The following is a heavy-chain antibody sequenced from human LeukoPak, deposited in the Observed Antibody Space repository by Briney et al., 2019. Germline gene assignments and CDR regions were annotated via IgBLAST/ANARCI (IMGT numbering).Heavy chain of an antibody. CDR3: ARGAYCISWPGIDY. V-gene: IGHV3-53*01. CDR2: IYSGGAT. CDR1: GFTVISNL. J-gene: IGHJ4*02. D-gene: IGHD2-15*01. Sequence: PGGSLTLSCAASGFTVISNLMTWVRQSLGRGLEWLSSIYSGGATYYADSVKGRFTISRDHSNNSVSLQMTNLRVEDTAIYYCARGAYCISWPGIDYWGQGTLVTVSS.